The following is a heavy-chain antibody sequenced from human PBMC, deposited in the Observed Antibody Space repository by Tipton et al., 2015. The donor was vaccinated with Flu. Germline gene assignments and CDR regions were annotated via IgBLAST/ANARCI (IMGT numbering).Heavy chain of an antibody. Sequence: TLSLTCTVSGGSVSSGSYYWSWIRQPPGKGLEWIGYIYYTGSTKYNPSLKSRVTMSVDTSKNQFSLNLSSVTPADTAVYYCARLGSGFDYWGQGTLVTASS. D-gene: IGHD3-10*01. CDR1: GGSVSSGSYY. V-gene: IGHV4-61*01. J-gene: IGHJ4*01. CDR3: ARLGSGFDY. CDR2: IYYTGST.